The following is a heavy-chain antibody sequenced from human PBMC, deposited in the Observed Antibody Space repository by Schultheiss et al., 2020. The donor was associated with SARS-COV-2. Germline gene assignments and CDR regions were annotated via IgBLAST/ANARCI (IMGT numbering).Heavy chain of an antibody. CDR1: GFTFSSYG. CDR3: ARDRLVRGYYYYGMDV. CDR2: IGTAGNT. Sequence: GESLKISCAASGFTFSSYGMHWVRQATGKGLEWVSAIGTAGNTYYPGSVKGRFTISRENAKNSLYLQMNSLRAGDTAVYYCARDRLVRGYYYYGMDVWGQGTTVTVSS. D-gene: IGHD6-19*01. J-gene: IGHJ6*02. V-gene: IGHV3-13*01.